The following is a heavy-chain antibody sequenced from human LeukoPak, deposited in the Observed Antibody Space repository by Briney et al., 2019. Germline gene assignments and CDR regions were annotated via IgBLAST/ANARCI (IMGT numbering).Heavy chain of an antibody. CDR2: ISDSDSGT. Sequence: GSLRLSCAASGFTFSSYAMSWVRQAPGKGLEWVSAISDSDSGTYYADSVKGRFTISRDNSKNTLYLQMNSLRAEDTAVYYCAKGYGYSSSWTSNYYSYGLDVWGQGTTVTVSS. CDR1: GFTFSSYA. CDR3: AKGYGYSSSWTSNYYSYGLDV. D-gene: IGHD6-13*01. V-gene: IGHV3-23*01. J-gene: IGHJ6*02.